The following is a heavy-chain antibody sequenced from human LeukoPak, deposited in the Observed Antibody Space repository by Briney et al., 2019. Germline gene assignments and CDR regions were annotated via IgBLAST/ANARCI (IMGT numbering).Heavy chain of an antibody. V-gene: IGHV4-59*01. Sequence: SETPSLTCTVSGGSISSYYWSWIRQPPGKGLEWIGYTYYSGSTNYNPSLKSRVTISVDTSKNQFSLKLSSVTAADTAVYYCARDHYIAAAGTWWFDPWGQGTLVTVS. CDR1: GGSISSYY. CDR3: ARDHYIAAAGTWWFDP. J-gene: IGHJ5*02. D-gene: IGHD6-13*01. CDR2: TYYSGST.